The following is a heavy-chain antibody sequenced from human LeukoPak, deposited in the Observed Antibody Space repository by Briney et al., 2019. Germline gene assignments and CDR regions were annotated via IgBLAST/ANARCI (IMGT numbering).Heavy chain of an antibody. CDR2: ISSSGSTI. J-gene: IGHJ6*03. V-gene: IGHV3-11*04. CDR1: GFTFSDYY. Sequence: GGSLRLSCAASGFTFSDYYMSWIRQAPGKGLEWVSYISSSGSTIYYADSVKGRLTISRDNAKNSLYLQMNSLRAEDTAVYYCAREGIVATMDYYYYYMDVWGKGTTVTVSS. D-gene: IGHD5-12*01. CDR3: AREGIVATMDYYYYYMDV.